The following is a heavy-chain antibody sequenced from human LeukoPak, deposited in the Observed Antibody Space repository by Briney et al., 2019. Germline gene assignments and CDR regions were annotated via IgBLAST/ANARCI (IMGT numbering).Heavy chain of an antibody. CDR2: IWYDGSNK. V-gene: IGHV3-33*06. D-gene: IGHD6-6*01. CDR3: AKDLSIAAQGHDY. Sequence: GGSLRLSCAASGFTFSSYGMHWVRQAPGKGLEWVAVIWYDGSNKYYADSVKGRFTISRGNSKNTLYLQMNSLRAEDTAVYYCAKDLSIAAQGHDYWGQGTLVTVSS. CDR1: GFTFSSYG. J-gene: IGHJ4*02.